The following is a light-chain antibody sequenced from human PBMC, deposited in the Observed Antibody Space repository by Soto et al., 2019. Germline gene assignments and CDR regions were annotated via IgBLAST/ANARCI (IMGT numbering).Light chain of an antibody. CDR1: QSVSSSY. Sequence: EIVLTQSPGTLSLSPGERATLSCRASQSVSSSYLAWYQQKPGQAPRLLIYGASSRATGIPDRFSGSGSGTDFPLIISRLEPDDFAVYYCQQYGSSLYTFGQGTKLEIK. V-gene: IGKV3-20*01. CDR3: QQYGSSLYT. CDR2: GAS. J-gene: IGKJ2*01.